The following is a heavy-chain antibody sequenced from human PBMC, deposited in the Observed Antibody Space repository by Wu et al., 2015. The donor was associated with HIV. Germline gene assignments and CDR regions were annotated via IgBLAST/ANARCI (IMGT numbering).Heavy chain of an antibody. V-gene: IGHV1-69*05. CDR2: IIPIFGTS. CDR3: AREDSGYRWSLKY. J-gene: IGHJ4*02. Sequence: QVQLEQSGTEVKEPGSSVKVSCKASGGTFNTFTISWVRQAPGQGLEWMGGIIPIFGTSNYTQKFQGRVTITTDESTNTAYMELDSLRSEDTAVYYCAREDSGYRWSLKYWGQGNAGHRLL. CDR1: GGTFNTFT. D-gene: IGHD5-12*01.